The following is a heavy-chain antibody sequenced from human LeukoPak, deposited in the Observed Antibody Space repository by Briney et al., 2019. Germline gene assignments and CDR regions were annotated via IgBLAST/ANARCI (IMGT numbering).Heavy chain of an antibody. CDR2: IYYSGST. CDR3: ATANSSSHWFDP. D-gene: IGHD6-6*01. V-gene: IGHV4-30-4*08. J-gene: IGHJ5*02. Sequence: SQTLSLTCTVSGGSISSGDYYWSWIRQPPGQGLEWIGYIYYSGSTYYNPSLKSRVTISVDTSKNQFSLKLSSVTAADTAVYYCATANSSSHWFDPWGQGTLVTVSS. CDR1: GGSISSGDYY.